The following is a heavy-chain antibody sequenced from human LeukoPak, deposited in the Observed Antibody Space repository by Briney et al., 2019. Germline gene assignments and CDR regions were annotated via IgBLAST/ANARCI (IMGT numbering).Heavy chain of an antibody. J-gene: IGHJ5*02. CDR3: ARPQFSIAAAVSYNWFDP. Sequence: ASVKVSCKASGYTFTGYYMHWVRQAPGQGLEWMGWINPNSGGTNYAQKFQGRVTMTRDTSISTAYMELSRPRSDDTAVYYCARPQFSIAAAVSYNWFDPWGQGTLVTVSS. CDR1: GYTFTGYY. CDR2: INPNSGGT. V-gene: IGHV1-2*02. D-gene: IGHD6-13*01.